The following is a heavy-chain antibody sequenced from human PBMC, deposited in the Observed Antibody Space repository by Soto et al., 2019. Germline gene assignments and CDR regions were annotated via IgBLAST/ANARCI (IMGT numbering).Heavy chain of an antibody. CDR3: ARGSTSSTLYYYHGMDV. J-gene: IGHJ6*02. D-gene: IGHD6-6*01. CDR2: ISYHGTNK. Sequence: QVQLVESGGDVVQPGRSLRLSCAASGFAFNTYAMHWVRQAPGKGLAWVTLISYHGTNKYYADSVKGRFTISRDNSKNTLYLQLNSLRTADTAVYYCARGSTSSTLYYYHGMDVWGQGTPVTVSS. CDR1: GFAFNTYA. V-gene: IGHV3-30-3*01.